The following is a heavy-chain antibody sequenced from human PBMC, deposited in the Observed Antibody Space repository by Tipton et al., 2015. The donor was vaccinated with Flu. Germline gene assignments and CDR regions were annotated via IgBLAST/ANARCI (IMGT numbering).Heavy chain of an antibody. D-gene: IGHD3-22*01. CDR2: MSHSGRT. CDR1: GYSINSGYF. Sequence: TLSLTCAVSGYSINSGYFWGWIRQPPGKGLEWIGSMSHSGRTYYNPSLKSRVTISLDTSKNQFSLKLSSVTAADTAVYYCARHPTYYSDSSGAFDIWGPGTMVTVSS. CDR3: ARHPTYYSDSSGAFDI. J-gene: IGHJ3*02. V-gene: IGHV4-38-2*01.